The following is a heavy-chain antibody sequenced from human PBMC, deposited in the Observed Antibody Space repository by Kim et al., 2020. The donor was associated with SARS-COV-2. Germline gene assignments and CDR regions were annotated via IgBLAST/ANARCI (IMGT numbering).Heavy chain of an antibody. D-gene: IGHD3-10*01. Sequence: SVKGRFTTSRDNSKNTLYLQMNSLRAEDTAVYYCAREIPILTMVDNWFDPWGQGTLVTVSS. CDR3: AREIPILTMVDNWFDP. V-gene: IGHV3-30*07. J-gene: IGHJ5*02.